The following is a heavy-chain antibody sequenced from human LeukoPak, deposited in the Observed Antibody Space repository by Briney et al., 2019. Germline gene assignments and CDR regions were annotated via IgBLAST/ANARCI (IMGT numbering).Heavy chain of an antibody. J-gene: IGHJ4*02. CDR1: GFTFTNYW. CDR2: LPPDELGI. D-gene: IGHD6-6*01. Sequence: GGSLRLSCAASGFTFTNYWMHWVRQAPGMGLVWVSRLPPDELGIIYADSVKGRFTVSRDNAKNTVYLRMNNLRVDDTAMYYCVGTIASRGSEYWGQGALVTVSS. CDR3: VGTIASRGSEY. V-gene: IGHV3-74*01.